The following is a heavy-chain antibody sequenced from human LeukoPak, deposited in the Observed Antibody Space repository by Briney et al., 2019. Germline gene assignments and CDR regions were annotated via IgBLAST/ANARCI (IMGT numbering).Heavy chain of an antibody. Sequence: ASVKVSCKASGYTFTDYYMHWLRQAPGQGLEWMGWMHPNSGGTNYAQKFQGRVTMTRDTSISTAYMDLSSLRSDDTAVYYCARGPRYDSSGYGSWGQGTLVTVSS. CDR2: MHPNSGGT. V-gene: IGHV1-2*02. CDR1: GYTFTDYY. J-gene: IGHJ5*02. D-gene: IGHD3-22*01. CDR3: ARGPRYDSSGYGS.